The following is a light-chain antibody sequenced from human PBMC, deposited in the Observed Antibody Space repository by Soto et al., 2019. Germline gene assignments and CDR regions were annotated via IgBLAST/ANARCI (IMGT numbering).Light chain of an antibody. CDR3: QQYVTSPRT. V-gene: IGKV3-15*01. Sequence: EIVVTQSPALLSVSPGERVTLSCRASQSVISSIAWYQQKLGQAPRLLIYGASTRATGIPARFSGSGSGTEFTLTISSLQSEDFAVYYCQQYVTSPRTFGQGTKVDIK. J-gene: IGKJ1*01. CDR2: GAS. CDR1: QSVISS.